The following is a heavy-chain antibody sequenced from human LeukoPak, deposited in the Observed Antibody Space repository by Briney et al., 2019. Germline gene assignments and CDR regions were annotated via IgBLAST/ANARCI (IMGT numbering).Heavy chain of an antibody. CDR3: ARGYNWNYPPLYYYYYYMDV. CDR1: GFTFSSYS. V-gene: IGHV3-21*01. J-gene: IGHJ6*03. CDR2: ISSSSSYI. Sequence: KPGGSLRLSCAASGFTFSSYSMNWVRQAPGKGLEWVSSISSSSSYIYYADSVKGRFTISRDNAKNSLYLQMNSLRAEDTAVYYCARGYNWNYPPLYYYYYYMDVWGKGTTVTVSS. D-gene: IGHD1-7*01.